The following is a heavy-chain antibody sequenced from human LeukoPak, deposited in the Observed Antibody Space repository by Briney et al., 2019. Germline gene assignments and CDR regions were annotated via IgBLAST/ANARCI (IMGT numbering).Heavy chain of an antibody. Sequence: GGSLRLSCAASGVSFISYWMRWVRQAPGKGLVWVSRINSDRGSTSYADSVKGRFTISRDNAKNTLYLQMNSLRAEDTAVYYCARETYYDSSEAFDIWGQGTMVTVSS. V-gene: IGHV3-74*01. D-gene: IGHD3-22*01. J-gene: IGHJ3*02. CDR1: GVSFISYW. CDR3: ARETYYDSSEAFDI. CDR2: INSDRGST.